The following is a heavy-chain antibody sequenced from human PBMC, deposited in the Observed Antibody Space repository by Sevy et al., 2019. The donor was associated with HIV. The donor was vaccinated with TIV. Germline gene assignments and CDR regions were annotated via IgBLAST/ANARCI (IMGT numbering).Heavy chain of an antibody. D-gene: IGHD6-13*01. J-gene: IGHJ6*02. V-gene: IGHV3-30*04. CDR2: ISYDGSNK. CDR1: GFTFSSYA. Sequence: GGSLRLSCAASGFTFSSYAMHWVRQAPGKGLEWVAVISYDGSNKYYADSVKGRFTISRDNSKNTLYLQMNSLRAEDTAAYYCARETHIAAAGTDYYYGMDVWGQGTTVTVSS. CDR3: ARETHIAAAGTDYYYGMDV.